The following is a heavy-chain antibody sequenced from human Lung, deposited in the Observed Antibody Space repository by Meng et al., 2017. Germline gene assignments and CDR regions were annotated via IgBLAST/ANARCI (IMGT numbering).Heavy chain of an antibody. CDR3: ARGGCNSGSCPEDY. Sequence: QEQLVQSGAEVKKPGASVKVSCPASGYSFSDYYIHWVRQAPGQGLEWMGWIDTYSGDTNYAQKFQGRISMTRDRSLSTGYLELGSLRSDDTAVYYCARGGCNSGSCPEDYWGQGTLVTVSS. CDR1: GYSFSDYY. J-gene: IGHJ4*02. D-gene: IGHD1-26*01. CDR2: IDTYSGDT. V-gene: IGHV1-2*02.